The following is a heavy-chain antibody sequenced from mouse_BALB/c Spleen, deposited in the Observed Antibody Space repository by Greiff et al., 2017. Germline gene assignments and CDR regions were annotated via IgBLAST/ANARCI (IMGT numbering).Heavy chain of an antibody. CDR1: GYTFTSYV. V-gene: IGHV1-14*01. J-gene: IGHJ3*01. CDR2: INPYNDGT. D-gene: IGHD1-1*01. Sequence: VQLQQSGPELVKPGASVKMSCKASGYTFTSYVMHWVKQKPGQGLEWIGYINPYNDGTKYNEKFKGKATLTSDKSSSTAYMELSSLTSEDSAVYYCARGALIYYYGSSFAYWGQGTLVTVSA. CDR3: ARGALIYYYGSSFAY.